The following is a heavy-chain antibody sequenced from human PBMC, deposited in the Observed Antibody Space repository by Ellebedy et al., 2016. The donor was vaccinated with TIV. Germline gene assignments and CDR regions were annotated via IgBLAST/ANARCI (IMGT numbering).Heavy chain of an antibody. J-gene: IGHJ5*02. CDR1: GYTFTSYY. Sequence: ASVKVSXKASGYTFTSYYMHWVRQAPGQGLEWMGIINPSGGSTSYAQKFQGRVTMTRDTSTSTVYMELSSLRSEDTAVYYCARGPVGCSSTSCYPRGNWFNPWGQGTLVTVSS. CDR2: INPSGGST. CDR3: ARGPVGCSSTSCYPRGNWFNP. D-gene: IGHD2-2*01. V-gene: IGHV1-46*01.